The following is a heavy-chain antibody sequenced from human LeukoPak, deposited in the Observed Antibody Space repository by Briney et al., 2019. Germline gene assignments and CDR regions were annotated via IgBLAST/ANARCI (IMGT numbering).Heavy chain of an antibody. J-gene: IGHJ6*03. CDR1: GFTFSDYY. D-gene: IGHD2-2*02. V-gene: IGHV3-11*04. CDR2: ISSSGSTI. CDR3: ARDLRADIVVVPAAILHYYYYMGV. Sequence: PGGSLRLSCAASGFTFSDYYMSWIRQAPGKGLEWVSYISSSGSTIYYADSVKGRFTISRDNAKNSLYLQMNSLRAEDTAVYYCARDLRADIVVVPAAILHYYYYMGVWGKGTTVTVSS.